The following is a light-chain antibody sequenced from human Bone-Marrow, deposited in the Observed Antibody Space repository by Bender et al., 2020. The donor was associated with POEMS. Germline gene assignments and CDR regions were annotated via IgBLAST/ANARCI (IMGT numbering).Light chain of an antibody. CDR1: SSDVGAYSY. CDR2: DVS. J-gene: IGLJ3*02. Sequence: QSALTQPASVSGSPGQSITISCTGTSSDVGAYSYVSWYQQHPGKAPRLLIYDVSKRPSGVSDRFSGSKSGTSASLAITGLQAEDEGDYYCQSYDNSLGGWVFGGGTKLTVL. V-gene: IGLV2-14*03. CDR3: QSYDNSLGGWV.